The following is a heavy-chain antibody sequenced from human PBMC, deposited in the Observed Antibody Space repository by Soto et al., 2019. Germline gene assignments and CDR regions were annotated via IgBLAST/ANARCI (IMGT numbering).Heavy chain of an antibody. J-gene: IGHJ5*02. CDR2: IYYSGST. Sequence: SETLSLTCTVSGGSISSGGYYWSWIRQHQGKGKERIGYIYYSGSTYYTPSLKSRVTISVVTSKNQFSLKLSSVTAADTAVYYCARTISGSPAWFDPWG. V-gene: IGHV4-31*03. D-gene: IGHD3-10*01. CDR3: ARTISGSPAWFDP. CDR1: GGSISSGGYY.